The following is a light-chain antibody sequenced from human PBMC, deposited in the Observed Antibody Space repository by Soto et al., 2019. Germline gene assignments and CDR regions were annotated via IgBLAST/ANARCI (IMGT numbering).Light chain of an antibody. CDR3: QSYDSSLSHWV. CDR2: GNS. J-gene: IGLJ3*02. CDR1: SSNIGAGYD. Sequence: QSVLTQPPSVSGAPGQRVTISCTGSSSNIGAGYDVHWYRQLPGTAPKLLIYGNSNRPSGVPDRFSGSKSGTSASLAITGLQAEDEADYYCQSYDSSLSHWVFGGGTKLTVL. V-gene: IGLV1-40*01.